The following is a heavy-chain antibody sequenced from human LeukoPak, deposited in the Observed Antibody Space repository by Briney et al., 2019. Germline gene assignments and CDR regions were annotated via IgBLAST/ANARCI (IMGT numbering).Heavy chain of an antibody. D-gene: IGHD2-21*01. V-gene: IGHV3-23*01. J-gene: IGHJ4*02. CDR3: AKISEFWETCGGDCYADY. Sequence: GGSLRLSCAASGFTFSSYAMSWVRQAPGKGLEWASAISGSGGSTYYADSVKGRFTISRDNSKNTLYLQMNSLRAEDTAVYYCAKISEFWETCGGDCYADYWGQGTLVTVSS. CDR2: ISGSGGST. CDR1: GFTFSSYA.